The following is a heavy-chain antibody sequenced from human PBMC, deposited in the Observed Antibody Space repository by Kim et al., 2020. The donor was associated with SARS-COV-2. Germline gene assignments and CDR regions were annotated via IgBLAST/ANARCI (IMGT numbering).Heavy chain of an antibody. J-gene: IGHJ4*02. D-gene: IGHD6-13*01. CDR1: GGSISSSSYY. V-gene: IGHV4-39*01. CDR3: ARHSQAAGFRN. CDR2: VNYSGST. Sequence: SETLSLTCTVSGGSISSSSYYWGWIRQPPGKGLEWIGSVNYSGSTYYNPSLNSRVIMSVDTSHNQFSLKLSSVTAADTGVYYCARHSQAAGFRNWGQGTLVTVSS.